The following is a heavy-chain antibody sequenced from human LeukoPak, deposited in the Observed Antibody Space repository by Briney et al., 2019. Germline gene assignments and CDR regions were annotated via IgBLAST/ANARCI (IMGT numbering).Heavy chain of an antibody. V-gene: IGHV4-59*08. Sequence: SETLSLTCTVSGGSISSYYWSWIRQPPGKGLEWIGYIYYSGSTNYSPSLKSRVTTSVDTSKNQFSLKLSSVTAADTAVYYCARRYDFWSGPGMDVWGQGTTVTVSS. J-gene: IGHJ6*02. D-gene: IGHD3-3*01. CDR2: IYYSGST. CDR1: GGSISSYY. CDR3: ARRYDFWSGPGMDV.